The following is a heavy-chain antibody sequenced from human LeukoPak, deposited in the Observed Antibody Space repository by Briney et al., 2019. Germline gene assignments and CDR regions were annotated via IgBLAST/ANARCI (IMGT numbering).Heavy chain of an antibody. Sequence: ASVKVSCEASGYTFTGYYMHWVRQAPGQGLEWMGRINPNSGGTNYAQKFQGRVTMTRDTSISTAYMELSRLRSDDTAVYYCARRIAAAGTMGFDYWGQGTLVTVSS. CDR2: INPNSGGT. V-gene: IGHV1-2*06. J-gene: IGHJ4*02. D-gene: IGHD6-13*01. CDR3: ARRIAAAGTMGFDY. CDR1: GYTFTGYY.